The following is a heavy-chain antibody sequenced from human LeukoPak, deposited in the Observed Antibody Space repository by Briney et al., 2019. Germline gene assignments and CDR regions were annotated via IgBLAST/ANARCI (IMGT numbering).Heavy chain of an antibody. Sequence: GGSLRLSCAASGFTFSSYAMSWVRQAPGKGLEWVSAISGSGGSTYYADSVKGRFTISRDNSKNTLYLQINSPRAEDTAVYYCAKTSQGYSYGYNAFDIWGQGTMVTVSS. J-gene: IGHJ3*02. CDR1: GFTFSSYA. CDR3: AKTSQGYSYGYNAFDI. D-gene: IGHD5-18*01. V-gene: IGHV3-23*01. CDR2: ISGSGGST.